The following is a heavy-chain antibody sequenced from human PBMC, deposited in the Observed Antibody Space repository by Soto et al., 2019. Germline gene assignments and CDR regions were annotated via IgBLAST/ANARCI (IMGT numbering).Heavy chain of an antibody. J-gene: IGHJ4*02. Sequence: SETLSLTCAVYGGSFSGYYWSWIRQPPGKGLEWIGEINHSGSTNYNPSLKSRVTISVDTSKNQFSLKLSSVTAADTAVYYCAREYGSSGIDYWGPGTLVTVSS. D-gene: IGHD3-10*01. CDR1: GGSFSGYY. V-gene: IGHV4-34*01. CDR3: AREYGSSGIDY. CDR2: INHSGST.